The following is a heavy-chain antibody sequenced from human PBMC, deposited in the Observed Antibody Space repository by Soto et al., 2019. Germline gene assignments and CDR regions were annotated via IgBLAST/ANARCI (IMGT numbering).Heavy chain of an antibody. J-gene: IGHJ6*02. D-gene: IGHD5-18*01. CDR1: RFACSSYA. CDR3: AREDTAMVNYYYYGMDV. Sequence: WSLRLSSAASRFACSSYAMHWVRHAPGKGLEWVAVISYDGSNKYYADSVKGRFTISRDNSKNTLYLQMNSLRAEDTAVYYCAREDTAMVNYYYYGMDVWGQGTTVTVSS. V-gene: IGHV3-30-3*01. CDR2: ISYDGSNK.